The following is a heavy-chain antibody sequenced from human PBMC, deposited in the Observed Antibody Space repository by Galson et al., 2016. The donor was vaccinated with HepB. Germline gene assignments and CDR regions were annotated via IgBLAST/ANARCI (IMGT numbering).Heavy chain of an antibody. J-gene: IGHJ4*02. CDR2: IGGGGGNT. Sequence: SLRLSCAASGFTVSNNFMSWVRQAPGKGLEWVSTIGGGGGNTHYADSVKGRFTISRDNSKNTLYLQMNSLRAEDTAVYYCAKESWVFRHPGVGYLDYLGQGTLVTVSS. V-gene: IGHV3-23*01. D-gene: IGHD1-26*01. CDR1: GFTVSNNF. CDR3: AKESWVFRHPGVGYLDY.